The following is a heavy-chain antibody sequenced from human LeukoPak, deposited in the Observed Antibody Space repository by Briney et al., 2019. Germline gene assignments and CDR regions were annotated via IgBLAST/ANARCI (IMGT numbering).Heavy chain of an antibody. Sequence: GASVKVSCKASGYTFTSYDINWVRQATGQGLEWMGWMNPNSGNTGYAQKFQGRVTMTRNTSISTAYMELSSLRSEDTAVYYCASSNYDILTGYLNWFDPWGQGTLVTVSS. CDR3: ASSNYDILTGYLNWFDP. J-gene: IGHJ5*02. CDR1: GYTFTSYD. V-gene: IGHV1-8*01. D-gene: IGHD3-9*01. CDR2: MNPNSGNT.